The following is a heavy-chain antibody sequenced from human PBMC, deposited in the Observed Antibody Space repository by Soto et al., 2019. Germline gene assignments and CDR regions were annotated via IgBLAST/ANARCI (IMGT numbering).Heavy chain of an antibody. CDR1: GFTFSSYA. CDR2: ISGSGGST. J-gene: IGHJ1*01. CDR3: AKDLYCSSTSCYWFSYFQH. Sequence: GGSLRLSCAASGFTFSSYAMSWVRQAPGKGLEWVSAISGSGGSTYYADSVKGRFTISRDNSKNTLYLQMNSLRAEDTAVYYCAKDLYCSSTSCYWFSYFQHWGQGTRVTVSS. D-gene: IGHD2-2*01. V-gene: IGHV3-23*01.